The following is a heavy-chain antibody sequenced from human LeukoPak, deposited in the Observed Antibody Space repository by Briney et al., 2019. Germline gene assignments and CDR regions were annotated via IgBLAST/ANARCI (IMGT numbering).Heavy chain of an antibody. CDR2: IKSKTDGGTT. D-gene: IGHD2-2*01. J-gene: IGHJ5*02. V-gene: IGHV3-15*01. Sequence: GGSLRLSCAASGFTFSNAWMSWVRQAPGKGLEWVRRIKSKTDGGTTDYAAPVKGRFTISRDDSKNTLYLQMNSLKTEDTAVYYCTTTIGYCSSTSCSNWFDPWGQGTLVTVSS. CDR1: GFTFSNAW. CDR3: TTTIGYCSSTSCSNWFDP.